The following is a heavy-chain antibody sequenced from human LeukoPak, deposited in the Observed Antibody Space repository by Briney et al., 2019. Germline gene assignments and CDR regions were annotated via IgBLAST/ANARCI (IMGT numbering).Heavy chain of an antibody. V-gene: IGHV3-30*18. J-gene: IGHJ4*02. CDR1: GFTFSSYG. CDR3: AKDSSSGWYY. CDR2: ISYDGSNK. D-gene: IGHD6-19*01. Sequence: PGRSLRLSCAASGFTFSSYGMHWVRQAPGKGLEWVAVISYDGSNKYYADSVKGRFTISRDNSKNTLYLQMNSLRAEDTAVYYCAKDSSSGWYYWGQGTLVTVSS.